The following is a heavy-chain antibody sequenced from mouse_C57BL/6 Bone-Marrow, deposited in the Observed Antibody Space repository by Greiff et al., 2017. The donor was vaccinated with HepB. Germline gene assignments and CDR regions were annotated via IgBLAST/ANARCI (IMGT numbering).Heavy chain of an antibody. CDR2: IDPETGGT. J-gene: IGHJ4*01. Sequence: QVQLQQSGAEMVRPGASVMLSCKASGYTFTDYEMHWVKQTPVHGLEWIGAIDPETGGTAYNQKFKGKAILTADKSSSTAYMEFRRLTSEDSAVYYCTIRETTYYAKDCWGQGTSGTVCS. D-gene: IGHD1-1*01. V-gene: IGHV1-15*01. CDR1: GYTFTDYE. CDR3: TIRETTYYAKDC.